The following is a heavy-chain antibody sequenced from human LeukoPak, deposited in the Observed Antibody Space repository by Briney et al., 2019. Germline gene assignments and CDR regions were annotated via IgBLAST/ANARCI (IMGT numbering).Heavy chain of an antibody. Sequence: PSETLSLTCTVSGGSISSYYWSWIRQPPGKGLEWIGYIYYSGSTNYNPSLKSRVTISVDTSKNQFSLKLSSVTAADTAVYYCAREHGLSFDYWGQGTLVTVSS. CDR2: IYYSGST. J-gene: IGHJ4*02. V-gene: IGHV4-59*01. CDR3: AREHGLSFDY. CDR1: GGSISSYY.